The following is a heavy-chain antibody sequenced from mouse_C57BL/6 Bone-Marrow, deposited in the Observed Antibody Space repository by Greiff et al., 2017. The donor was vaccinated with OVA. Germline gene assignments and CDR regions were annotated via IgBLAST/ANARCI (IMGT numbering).Heavy chain of an antibody. Sequence: QVHVKQSGAELVKPGASVKVSCKASGYTFTSYWMHWVKQRPGQGLEWIGRIHPSDSDTNYNQKFKGKATLTVDKSSSIAYMQLSSLTSEDSAVYYCAHALAWFAYWGQGTLVTVSA. CDR2: IHPSDSDT. CDR1: GYTFTSYW. V-gene: IGHV1-74*01. J-gene: IGHJ3*01. CDR3: AHALAWFAY.